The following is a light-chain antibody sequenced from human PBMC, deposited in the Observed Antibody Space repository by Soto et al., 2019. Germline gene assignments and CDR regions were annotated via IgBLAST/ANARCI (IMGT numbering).Light chain of an antibody. J-gene: IGKJ4*01. CDR1: QSVRSDY. Sequence: EIVLTQSPDALSLSPGQRATLSCRASQSVRSDYFAWYQQKPGQAPRVIIFGVSTRATGVPDRFSGSGSGTDFTLTISRLEPEDFALYYCQQYGNSPLTFGRGTKVDIK. CDR3: QQYGNSPLT. CDR2: GVS. V-gene: IGKV3-20*01.